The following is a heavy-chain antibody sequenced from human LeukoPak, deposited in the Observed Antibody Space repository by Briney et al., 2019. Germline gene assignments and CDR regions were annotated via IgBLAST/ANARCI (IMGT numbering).Heavy chain of an antibody. Sequence: GGSLRLSCAASGFTFSSYSMNRVRQAPGKGLEWVSSISSSSSYIYYADSVKGRFTISRDNAKNSLYLQMNSLRAEDTAVYYCARARGWYLAFDIWGQGTMVTVSS. J-gene: IGHJ3*02. V-gene: IGHV3-21*01. CDR1: GFTFSSYS. CDR2: ISSSSSYI. CDR3: ARARGWYLAFDI. D-gene: IGHD6-19*01.